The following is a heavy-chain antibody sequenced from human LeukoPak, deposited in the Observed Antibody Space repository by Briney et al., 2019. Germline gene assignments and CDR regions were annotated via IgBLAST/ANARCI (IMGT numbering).Heavy chain of an antibody. J-gene: IGHJ3*02. CDR1: GFTFSNYA. Sequence: PGGSLRLSCAASGFTFSNYAMHWVRQAPGKGLEYVSAISSNGGSTYYANSVKGRFTISRDNSKNTVDLQMGSQRAEDMAVYYCARGAMMGAFDIWGQGTMVTVSS. D-gene: IGHD3-22*01. V-gene: IGHV3-64*01. CDR2: ISSNGGST. CDR3: ARGAMMGAFDI.